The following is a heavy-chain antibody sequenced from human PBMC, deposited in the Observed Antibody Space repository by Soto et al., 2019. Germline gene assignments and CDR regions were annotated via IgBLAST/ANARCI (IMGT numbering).Heavy chain of an antibody. CDR1: GGTFSHHA. CDR2: ILPILDTS. Sequence: QVQLVQSGAEVKKPGSSVRVSCKASGGTFSHHAYNWVRQAPGQGLEWMGGILPILDTSDYAQNFQDRVTFTSDEITSTAYMELSSLRSEDTAVYYCARGSLGRPYYFDFWGQGTLVPVSS. D-gene: IGHD3-16*01. V-gene: IGHV1-69*01. CDR3: ARGSLGRPYYFDF. J-gene: IGHJ4*02.